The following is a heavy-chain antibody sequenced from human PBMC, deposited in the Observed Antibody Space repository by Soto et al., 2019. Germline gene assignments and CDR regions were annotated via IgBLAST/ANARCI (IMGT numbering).Heavy chain of an antibody. Sequence: GGSLRLSCAASGFTFDDYTMHWVRQAPGKGLEWVSLISWDGGSTYYADSVKGRFTISRDNSKNSLYLQMNSLRTEDTALYYCAKAALTDYYYYYGMDVWGQGTTVTAP. CDR1: GFTFDDYT. CDR2: ISWDGGST. D-gene: IGHD2-21*02. J-gene: IGHJ6*02. CDR3: AKAALTDYYYYYGMDV. V-gene: IGHV3-43*01.